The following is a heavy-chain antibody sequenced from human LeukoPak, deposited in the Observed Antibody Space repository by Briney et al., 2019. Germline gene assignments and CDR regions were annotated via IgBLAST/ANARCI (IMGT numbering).Heavy chain of an antibody. V-gene: IGHV4-59*01. CDR2: IYYSGST. D-gene: IGHD3-9*01. CDR1: GGSISSYY. CDR3: AGYNYDILTGYSGNFDY. J-gene: IGHJ4*02. Sequence: KASETLSLTCTVSGGSISSYYWSWIRQPPGKGLEWTGYIYYSGSTNYNPSLKSRVTISVDTSKNQFSLKLSSVTAADTAVYYCAGYNYDILTGYSGNFDYWGQGTLVTVSS.